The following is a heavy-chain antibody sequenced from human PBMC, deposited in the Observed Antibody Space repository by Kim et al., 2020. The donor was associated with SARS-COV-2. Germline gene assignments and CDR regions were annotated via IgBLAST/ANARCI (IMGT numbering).Heavy chain of an antibody. J-gene: IGHJ4*02. V-gene: IGHV4-39*01. D-gene: IGHD4-17*01. Sequence: SETLSLTCTVSGGSISSSTNYWGWIRQPPGKGLEWIGEIYYSGSTYYNPSLKSRVTISVDTSKNQFSVKLNSVTAADTAVYYCARRADYGDRPFDYWGQGTLVTVSS. CDR3: ARRADYGDRPFDY. CDR2: IYYSGST. CDR1: GGSISSSTNY.